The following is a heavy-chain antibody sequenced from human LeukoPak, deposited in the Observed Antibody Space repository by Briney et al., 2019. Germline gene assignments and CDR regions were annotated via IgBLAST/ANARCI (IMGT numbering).Heavy chain of an antibody. J-gene: IGHJ4*02. Sequence: ASVTVSCKASGYTFTSYYMHWVRQAPGQGLEWMGIINPSGGSTSYAQKFQGRVTMTRDMSTSTVYMELSSLRSEDTAVYYCTVEMATTLDYWGQGTLATVSS. CDR3: TVEMATTLDY. CDR2: INPSGGST. CDR1: GYTFTSYY. V-gene: IGHV1-46*01. D-gene: IGHD5-24*01.